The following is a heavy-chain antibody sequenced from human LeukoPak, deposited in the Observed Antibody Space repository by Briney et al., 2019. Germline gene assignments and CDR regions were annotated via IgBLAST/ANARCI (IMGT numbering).Heavy chain of an antibody. CDR3: ARDLGSSFSFDV. Sequence: PSEALSLTCTVSGDAISTYYWTWILQPTGKGLEWIGYVHSSGHSKYNPSLESRVTMSLETSKRQFTLNLKSVTAADTAVYYCARDLGSSFSFDVWGRGTEVTVSS. CDR1: GDAISTYY. J-gene: IGHJ3*01. CDR2: VHSSGHS. D-gene: IGHD1-26*01. V-gene: IGHV4-59*01.